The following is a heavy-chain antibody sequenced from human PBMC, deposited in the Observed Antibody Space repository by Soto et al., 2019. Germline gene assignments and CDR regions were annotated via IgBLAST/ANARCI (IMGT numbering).Heavy chain of an antibody. CDR2: IYHSGST. J-gene: IGHJ6*02. CDR3: ASSSFLWSVYLFHVLDF. Sequence: SETLSLTCAVSGCSISSGGYSWSWILQPPGKGLEWIGYIYHSGSTYYNPSLKSRVTISVDRSKNQFSLKLTSVTAEDTALYFCASSSFLWSVYLFHVLDFWGQGTTVTVSS. V-gene: IGHV4-30-2*01. CDR1: GCSISSGGYS. D-gene: IGHD3-10*01.